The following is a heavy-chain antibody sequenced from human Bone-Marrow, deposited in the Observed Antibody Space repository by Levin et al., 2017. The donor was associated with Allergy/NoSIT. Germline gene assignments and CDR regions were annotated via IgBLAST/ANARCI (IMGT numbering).Heavy chain of an antibody. Sequence: SETLSLTCTVSGGSISSYYWSWIRQPPGKGLEWIGYIYYSGSTNYNPSLKSRVTISLDTSKNQFSLKLSSVTAADTAVYYCAREGILYYDFWSGTYGMDVWGQGTTVIVSS. CDR1: GGSISSYY. J-gene: IGHJ6*02. CDR3: AREGILYYDFWSGTYGMDV. D-gene: IGHD3-3*01. V-gene: IGHV4-59*01. CDR2: IYYSGST.